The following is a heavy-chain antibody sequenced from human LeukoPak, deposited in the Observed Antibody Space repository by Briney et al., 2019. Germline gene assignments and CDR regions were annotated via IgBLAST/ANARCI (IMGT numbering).Heavy chain of an antibody. CDR3: AKYLFRWSFDH. Sequence: SGGSLRLSCAASGFTFSSYEMNWVRRAPGKGLEWVSYISSSGSTIYYADSVKGRFTISRDTSKNTLFLQMNNLRAEDMAVYFCAKYLFRWSFDHWGQGNLVTVSS. CDR2: ISSSGSTI. J-gene: IGHJ4*02. CDR1: GFTFSSYE. D-gene: IGHD2-15*01. V-gene: IGHV3-48*03.